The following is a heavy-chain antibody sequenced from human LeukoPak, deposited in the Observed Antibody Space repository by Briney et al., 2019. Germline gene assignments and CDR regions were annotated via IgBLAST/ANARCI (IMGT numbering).Heavy chain of an antibody. D-gene: IGHD6-19*01. CDR2: FDPEDGET. J-gene: IGHJ4*02. CDR3: ATDFGSGWYVGY. Sequence: GASVKVSCKVSGYTLTELSMHWVRQAPGKGLEWMGGFDPEDGETIYAQKFQGRVTMTEDASTDTAYMELSSLRSEDTAVYYCATDFGSGWYVGYWGQGTLVTVSS. V-gene: IGHV1-24*01. CDR1: GYTLTELS.